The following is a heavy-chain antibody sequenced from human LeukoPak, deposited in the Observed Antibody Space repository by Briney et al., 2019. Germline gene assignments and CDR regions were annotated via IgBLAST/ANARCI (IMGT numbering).Heavy chain of an antibody. J-gene: IGHJ6*03. D-gene: IGHD4-17*01. CDR3: ARDRTTVTMAPGSYYYYMDV. V-gene: IGHV3-7*01. Sequence: GGSLRLSCAASEFIFSRFWMSWVRQAPGKGLEWVASINQDESAKFYVDSVRGRFTISRDNAKNSLFLQMNSLRAEDTAVYYCARDRTTVTMAPGSYYYYMDVWGKGTTVTISS. CDR2: INQDESAK. CDR1: EFIFSRFW.